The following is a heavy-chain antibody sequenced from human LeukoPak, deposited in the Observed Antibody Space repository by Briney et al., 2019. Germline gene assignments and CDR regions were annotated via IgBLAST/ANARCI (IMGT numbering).Heavy chain of an antibody. J-gene: IGHJ5*02. CDR1: GGSISSSSYY. CDR3: ARHYPELRAGKLKWFDP. CDR2: IYYSGST. D-gene: IGHD4-23*01. V-gene: IGHV4-39*01. Sequence: PSETLSLTCTVSGGSISSSSYYWGWIRQPPGKGLEWIGSIYYSGSTYYNPSLKSRVTISVDTSKNQFSLKLSSVTAADTAVYYCARHYPELRAGKLKWFDPWGQGTLVTVSS.